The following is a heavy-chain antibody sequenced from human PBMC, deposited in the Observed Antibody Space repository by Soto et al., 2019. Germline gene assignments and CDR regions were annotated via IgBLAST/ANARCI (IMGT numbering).Heavy chain of an antibody. CDR2: IIPIFGTA. J-gene: IGHJ4*02. Sequence: ASVKISWKASGGTFSSYAISWVRQAPGQGLEWMGGIIPIFGTANYAQKFQGRVTITADESTSTAYMELSSLRSEDTAVYYCARLAAAATFLDYWGQGTLVTVSS. D-gene: IGHD6-13*01. V-gene: IGHV1-69*13. CDR1: GGTFSSYA. CDR3: ARLAAAATFLDY.